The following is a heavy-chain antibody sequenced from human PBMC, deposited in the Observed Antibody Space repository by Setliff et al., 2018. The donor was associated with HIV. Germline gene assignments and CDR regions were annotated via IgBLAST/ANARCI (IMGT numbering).Heavy chain of an antibody. Sequence: SVKVSCKASGGTFSSYPISWVRQAPGQGLEWMGGIIPIFGTTHYAQKFQGRVIMTTDTSTSTAYMELRSLRSDDTAVYYCARMVPANGHPSDYWGQGTLVTVSS. CDR3: ARMVPANGHPSDY. CDR2: IIPIFGTT. V-gene: IGHV1-69*05. J-gene: IGHJ4*02. D-gene: IGHD2-8*01. CDR1: GGTFSSYP.